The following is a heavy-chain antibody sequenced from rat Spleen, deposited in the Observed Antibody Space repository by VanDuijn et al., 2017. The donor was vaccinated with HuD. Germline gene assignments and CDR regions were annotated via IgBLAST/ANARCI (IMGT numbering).Heavy chain of an antibody. CDR2: ISPSGVST. D-gene: IGHD1-11*01. J-gene: IGHJ2*01. V-gene: IGHV5-19*01. CDR3: TRHRNYGGIPFDY. CDR1: GFTFSNYG. Sequence: EVQLVESGGGLVQPGRSLKLSCAASGFTFSNYGMHWIRQAPTKGLEWVASISPSGVSTYYRDSVKGRFTISRDNAKSTLSLQMNILRSEDTATYYCTRHRNYGGIPFDYWGQGVMVTVSS.